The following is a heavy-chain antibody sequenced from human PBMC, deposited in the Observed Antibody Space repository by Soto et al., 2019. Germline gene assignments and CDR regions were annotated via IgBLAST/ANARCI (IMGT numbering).Heavy chain of an antibody. V-gene: IGHV3-49*04. Sequence: EVQVVESGGGLVQPGQSLRLSCFASGFTFGDSAFSWVRQAPGKGLEWVGFIRTKTFGGTAEYAASVKGRFSISRDDSKSIAYLQMNSLKTADTAVYYCIRDMKYSYYFEAGHWGQGTLVTVSS. CDR1: GFTFGDSA. CDR2: IRTKTFGGTA. CDR3: IRDMKYSYYFEAGH. D-gene: IGHD5-18*01. J-gene: IGHJ4*02.